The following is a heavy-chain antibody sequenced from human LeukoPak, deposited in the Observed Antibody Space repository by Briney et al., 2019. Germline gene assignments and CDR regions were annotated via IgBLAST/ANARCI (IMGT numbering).Heavy chain of an antibody. CDR1: GDSISSGDYY. CDR2: ISSSGST. V-gene: IGHV4-61*02. CDR3: ARDKARIPTTVTTGGWWFDP. J-gene: IGHJ5*02. D-gene: IGHD4-17*01. Sequence: SETLSLTCTVSGDSISSGDYYWSWIRQPAGKGLEWIGRISSSGSTNYNPSLKSRVTISVDTSKNQFSLKLSSVTAADTAVYYCARDKARIPTTVTTGGWWFDPWGQGTLVTVSS.